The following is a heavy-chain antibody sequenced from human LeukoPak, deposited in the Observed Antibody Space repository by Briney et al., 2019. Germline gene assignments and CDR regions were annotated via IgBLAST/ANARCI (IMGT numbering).Heavy chain of an antibody. Sequence: SETLSLTCTVSGGSISSYYWGWIRQPPGKGLEWIGSIYYSGSTYYNPSLNSRVTISVDTSKNHFSLKLSSVTAADTAVYYCARSYYYDSSDLRGAFDIWGQGTMVTVSS. D-gene: IGHD3-22*01. V-gene: IGHV4-39*02. CDR1: GGSISSYY. CDR3: ARSYYYDSSDLRGAFDI. CDR2: IYYSGST. J-gene: IGHJ3*02.